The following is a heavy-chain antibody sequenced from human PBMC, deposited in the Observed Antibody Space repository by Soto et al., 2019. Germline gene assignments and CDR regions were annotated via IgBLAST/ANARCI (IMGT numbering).Heavy chain of an antibody. CDR2: ISGSGGST. J-gene: IGHJ3*02. CDR3: ARVGYYYDSSGYPDAFDI. Sequence: GGSLRLSCAASGFTFSSYAMSWVRQAPGKGLEWVSAISGSGGSTYYADSVKGRFTISRDNSKNTLYLQMNSLRAEDTAVYYCARVGYYYDSSGYPDAFDIWGQGTMVTVSS. V-gene: IGHV3-23*01. D-gene: IGHD3-22*01. CDR1: GFTFSSYA.